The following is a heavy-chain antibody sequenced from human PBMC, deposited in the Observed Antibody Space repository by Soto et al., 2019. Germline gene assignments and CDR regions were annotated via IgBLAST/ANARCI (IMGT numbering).Heavy chain of an antibody. CDR3: ARGDFWSGYFHYYYYDMDV. CDR2: INHSGST. Sequence: QVQLQQWGAGLLKPSETLSLTCAVYGGSFSGYYWSWIRQPPGKGLEWIGEINHSGSTNYNPSLKSRVTISVDKSKNQFSLKMSSVTAADTAAYYCARGDFWSGYFHYYYYDMDVWGKGTTVTVSS. CDR1: GGSFSGYY. D-gene: IGHD3-3*01. J-gene: IGHJ6*03. V-gene: IGHV4-34*01.